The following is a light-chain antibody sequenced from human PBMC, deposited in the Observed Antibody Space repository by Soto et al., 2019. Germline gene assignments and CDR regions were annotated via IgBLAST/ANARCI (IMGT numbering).Light chain of an antibody. Sequence: IARTQTPATQAGSAGEKATLSGRASQSVDINLAWYQKKAGQAPRLLIYGASTRATAIPARFSGSGSGTEFTLTISSLQSEDFAVYFCQHYNNWPWKFGQGTK. CDR3: QHYNNWPWK. CDR2: GAS. J-gene: IGKJ1*01. CDR1: QSVDIN. V-gene: IGKV3-15*01.